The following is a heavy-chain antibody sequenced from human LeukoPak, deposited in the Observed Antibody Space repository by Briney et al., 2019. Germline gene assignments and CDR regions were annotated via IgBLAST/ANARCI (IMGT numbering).Heavy chain of an antibody. CDR3: ARGDEQRECDY. V-gene: IGHV1-18*01. D-gene: IGHD6-25*01. J-gene: IGHJ4*02. CDR2: ISDYNGNT. CDR1: GYTFTSYG. Sequence: GASVKVSCKASGYTFTSYGINWVRQAPGQGLEWMGWISDYNGNTKYAQSLQGRVTMTTDTSTSTAHMELRSLRSDDTAVYYCARGDEQRECDYWGQGTLVTVSS.